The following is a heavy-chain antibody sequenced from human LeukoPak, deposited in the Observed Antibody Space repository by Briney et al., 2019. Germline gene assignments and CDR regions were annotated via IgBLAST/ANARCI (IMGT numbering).Heavy chain of an antibody. Sequence: GGSLSLSCAASGFTFSIYSMNWVRQAPGKGLEGVSSIRSSSSYISYADSVKGRFTLSRDNAKHSLYLQMNTLRADDTAVYYCARDSQLLFDYWGQGTLVTVSS. V-gene: IGHV3-21*01. CDR3: ARDSQLLFDY. CDR2: IRSSSSYI. D-gene: IGHD2-2*01. CDR1: GFTFSIYS. J-gene: IGHJ4*02.